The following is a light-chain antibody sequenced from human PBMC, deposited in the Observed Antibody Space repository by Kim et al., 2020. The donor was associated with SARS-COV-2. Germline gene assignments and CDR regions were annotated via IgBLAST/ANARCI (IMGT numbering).Light chain of an antibody. CDR3: CSYAGSYTLV. Sequence: QSVTISCTGTSGDVGGYNYVSWYQQHPGKAPKHRIYDVSKRPSGVPDRFSGSKSGNTASLTISGLQAEDEADYYCCSYAGSYTLVFGGGTQLTVL. CDR2: DVS. V-gene: IGLV2-11*01. CDR1: SGDVGGYNY. J-gene: IGLJ2*01.